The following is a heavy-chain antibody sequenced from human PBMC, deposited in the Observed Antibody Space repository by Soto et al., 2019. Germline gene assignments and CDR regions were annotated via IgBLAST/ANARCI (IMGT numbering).Heavy chain of an antibody. D-gene: IGHD3-22*01. J-gene: IGHJ4*02. CDR1: GYTFTAYG. V-gene: IGHV1-18*01. CDR2: VSTNDDRT. Sequence: QVQLVQSGPEVKMPGASVKVSCKTSGYTFTAYGLAWLRQAPGQRPEWMGWVSTNDDRTNYAQKFQGRVTMTTDRSTTTTYLELRSRRADDTAVYYCTRELNTESSAYYSFAYWGQGTLVTVSS. CDR3: TRELNTESSAYYSFAY.